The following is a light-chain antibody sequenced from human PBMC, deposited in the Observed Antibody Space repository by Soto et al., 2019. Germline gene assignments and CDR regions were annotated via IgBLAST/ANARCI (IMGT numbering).Light chain of an antibody. CDR1: QSVSNNY. Sequence: EIAFTQSPCTLPLPPGARATLSCRASQSVSNNYLAWYQQKPGQAPRLLIYGASTRATGFPARFSGSGSGTKFTLTISSLEPEDSAVYYCQQRSNWPSLTFGGGTKVDIK. V-gene: IGKV3-11*01. CDR3: QQRSNWPSLT. J-gene: IGKJ4*01. CDR2: GAS.